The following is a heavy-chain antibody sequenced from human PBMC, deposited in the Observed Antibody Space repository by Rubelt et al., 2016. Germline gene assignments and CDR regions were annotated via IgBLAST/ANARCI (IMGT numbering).Heavy chain of an antibody. D-gene: IGHD3-3*01. CDR1: GFTFSNFW. CDR2: IFYSGST. CDR3: XVGCLAXDF. Sequence: EVQLVESGGGLVQPGGSLSLSCAASGFTFSNFWMHWVRQVPGKGLEWIGSIFYSGSTYYNPSLKSLVTVSSWSASAPTLFPLVSCENXXSXXXSXXVGCLAXDF. V-gene: IGHV3-74*01. J-gene: IGHJ2*01.